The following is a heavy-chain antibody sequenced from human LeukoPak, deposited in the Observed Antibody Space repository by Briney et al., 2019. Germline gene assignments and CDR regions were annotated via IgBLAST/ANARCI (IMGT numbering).Heavy chain of an antibody. D-gene: IGHD3-22*01. CDR2: ISYDGSNK. CDR3: ARVRSGYYSDY. Sequence: GTSLRLSCAASGFTFSSYAMHWVRQAPGKGLEWVAVISYDGSNKYYADSVKGRFTISRDNSKNSLYLQMNSLRAEDTAVYYCARVRSGYYSDYWGQGTLVTVSS. V-gene: IGHV3-30-3*01. J-gene: IGHJ4*02. CDR1: GFTFSSYA.